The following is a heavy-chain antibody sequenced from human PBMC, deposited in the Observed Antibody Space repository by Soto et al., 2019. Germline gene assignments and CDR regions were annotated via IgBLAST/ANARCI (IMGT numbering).Heavy chain of an antibody. V-gene: IGHV3-30*03. CDR1: GFTFSSYS. J-gene: IGHJ6*02. D-gene: IGHD3-3*01. CDR2: ISYDGSNK. CDR3: ARPRSGFCGMDV. Sequence: GGSLRLSCAASGFTFSSYSMNWVRQAPGKGLEWVAVISYDGSNKYYAESVKGRFTISRDNSKNTMYLKMNSMRAEDTTVYYCARPRSGFCGMDVWGQGTTVTVSS.